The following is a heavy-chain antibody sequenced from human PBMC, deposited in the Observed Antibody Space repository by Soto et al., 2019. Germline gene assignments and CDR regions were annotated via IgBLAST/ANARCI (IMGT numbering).Heavy chain of an antibody. V-gene: IGHV1-69*13. J-gene: IGHJ5*02. D-gene: IGHD6-13*01. CDR2: IIPIFGTA. Sequence: ASVKVSCKASGGTFSSYAISWVRQAPGQGLEWMGGIIPIFGTANYAQKFQGRVTITADESTSTAYMELSSLRSEDTAVYYCAREGWQQLVRPNWFDPWGQGTLVTVSS. CDR3: AREGWQQLVRPNWFDP. CDR1: GGTFSSYA.